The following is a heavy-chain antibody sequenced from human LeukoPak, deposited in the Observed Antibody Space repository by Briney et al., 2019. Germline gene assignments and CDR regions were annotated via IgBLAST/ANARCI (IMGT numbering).Heavy chain of an antibody. CDR3: AKGPYSSGWYGDY. CDR2: ISWNSGSI. J-gene: IGHJ4*02. D-gene: IGHD6-19*01. V-gene: IGHV3-9*01. CDR1: GFTFDDYA. Sequence: GRSLRLSCAASGFTFDDYAMHWVRQAPGKGLEWVSGISWNSGSIGYADSVKGRFTISRDNAKNSLYLQMNSLRAEDTALYYCAKGPYSSGWYGDYWGQGTLVTVSS.